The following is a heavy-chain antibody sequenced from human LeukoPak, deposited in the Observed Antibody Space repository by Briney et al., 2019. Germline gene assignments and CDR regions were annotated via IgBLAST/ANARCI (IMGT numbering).Heavy chain of an antibody. D-gene: IGHD3-16*01. J-gene: IGHJ4*02. CDR2: ISGSGGRT. Sequence: GGTLRLSCAASGFTFSNYGMTWVRQAPGKGLELVSGISGSGGRTFYADSVKGRFTISRDNSKNTLYLQMNSLRAEDTAVYYCAKQWGYYFDYWGQGTLVTVSS. V-gene: IGHV3-23*01. CDR1: GFTFSNYG. CDR3: AKQWGYYFDY.